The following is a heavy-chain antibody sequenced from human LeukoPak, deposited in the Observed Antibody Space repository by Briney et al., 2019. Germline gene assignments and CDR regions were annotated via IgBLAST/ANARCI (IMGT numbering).Heavy chain of an antibody. CDR2: IYTSGST. Sequence: SETLPLTCTVSGGSLSSYYWSWIRQPAGKGLEWIGRIYTSGSTNYNPSLKSRVTMSVDTSKNQFSLKLSSVTAADTAVYYCARGLAYAKSLNWFDPWGRGTLVTVSS. V-gene: IGHV4-4*07. D-gene: IGHD3-16*01. J-gene: IGHJ5*02. CDR3: ARGLAYAKSLNWFDP. CDR1: GGSLSSYY.